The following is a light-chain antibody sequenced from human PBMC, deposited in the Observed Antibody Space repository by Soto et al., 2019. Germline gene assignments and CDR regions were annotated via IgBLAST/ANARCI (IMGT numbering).Light chain of an antibody. J-gene: IGLJ2*01. CDR2: DVS. V-gene: IGLV2-14*01. CDR3: SSYTSSIVV. CDR1: CSDVGGYNY. Sequence: QSALTQPASVSGSPGQSITISCTGTCSDVGGYNYVSWYQQHPGKAPKLMIYDVSNRPSGVSNRFSGSKSGNTASLTISGLQAEDEADYYCSSYTSSIVVFGGGTKLTVL.